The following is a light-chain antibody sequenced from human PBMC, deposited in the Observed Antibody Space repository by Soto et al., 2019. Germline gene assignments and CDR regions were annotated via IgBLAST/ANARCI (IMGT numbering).Light chain of an antibody. CDR3: QQYYSSLIT. CDR2: AAS. Sequence: AIRMTQSPSSLSASTGDRVTITCRASQGISSYLAWYQQKPGKAPKLLIYAASTLQSGVPSRFSGSGSGTDFTLTISCLQSEDFATYYCQQYYSSLITFVQGTRLEIK. V-gene: IGKV1-8*01. J-gene: IGKJ5*01. CDR1: QGISSY.